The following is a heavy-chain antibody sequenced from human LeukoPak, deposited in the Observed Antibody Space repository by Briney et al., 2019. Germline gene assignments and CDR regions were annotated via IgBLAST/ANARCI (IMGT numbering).Heavy chain of an antibody. CDR2: ISSSSNTI. J-gene: IGHJ4*02. CDR1: GFTFSSYG. Sequence: GGSLRLSCAASGFTFSSYGMNWVRQAPGRGLEWISYISSSSNTIYYADSVKGRFTISRDNAKNSLYLQTNSLRAEDTAVYYCAGPSIPVAGTVYWGQGTLVTVSS. V-gene: IGHV3-48*01. D-gene: IGHD6-19*01. CDR3: AGPSIPVAGTVY.